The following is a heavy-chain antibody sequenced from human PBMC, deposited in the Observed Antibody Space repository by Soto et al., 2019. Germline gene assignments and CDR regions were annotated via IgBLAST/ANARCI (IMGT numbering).Heavy chain of an antibody. CDR1: GGSVSSGNYY. D-gene: IGHD6-19*01. CDR2: IYYSGST. V-gene: IGHV4-61*01. Sequence: WETLSLTCTVSGGSVSSGNYYWSWIRQPPGKGLEWIGYIYYSGSTNYNPSLKSRVTISVDTSKNQFSLKLSSVTAADTAVYYCASRASSSGWDNWLDPWGPGTLVTVYS. CDR3: ASRASSSGWDNWLDP. J-gene: IGHJ5*02.